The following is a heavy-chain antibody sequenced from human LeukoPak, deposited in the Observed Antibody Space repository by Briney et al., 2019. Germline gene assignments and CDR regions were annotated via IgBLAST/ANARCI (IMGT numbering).Heavy chain of an antibody. CDR2: IYTSGST. V-gene: IGHV4-4*07. Sequence: SETLSLTCTVSGGSISSYNWSWIRQPAGKGLEWIGRIYTSGSTNYNPSLKSRVTMSVDTSKNQFSLKLSSVTAADTAVYYCARHRRGGYYSSTSCSSSRYYFDYWGQGALVTVSS. CDR3: ARHRRGGYYSSTSCSSSRYYFDY. J-gene: IGHJ4*02. CDR1: GGSISSYN. D-gene: IGHD2-2*01.